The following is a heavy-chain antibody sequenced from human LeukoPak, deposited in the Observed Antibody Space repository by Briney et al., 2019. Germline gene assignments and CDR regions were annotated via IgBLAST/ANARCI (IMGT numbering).Heavy chain of an antibody. D-gene: IGHD6-6*01. CDR1: GGTFSSYA. J-gene: IGHJ3*02. CDR2: IIPIFGTA. Sequence: SVKVSCKASGGTFSSYAISWVRQAPGQGLEWMGGIIPIFGTANYAQKFQGRVTITTDESTSTAYMELSSLRSEDTAVYYCARSGIAARPTGPGLDIWGQGTMVTVSS. V-gene: IGHV1-69*05. CDR3: ARSGIAARPTGPGLDI.